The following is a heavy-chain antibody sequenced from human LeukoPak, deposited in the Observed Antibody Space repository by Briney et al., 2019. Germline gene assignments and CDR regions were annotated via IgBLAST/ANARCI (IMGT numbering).Heavy chain of an antibody. J-gene: IGHJ5*02. D-gene: IGHD1-7*01. CDR3: ARDRRITGTTLRSNWFDP. CDR2: INPNSGGT. CDR1: GYTFTRYY. V-gene: IGHV1-2*02. Sequence: ASVKVSCKASGYTFTRYYMHWVRQAPGQGLEWMGWINPNSGGTNYAQKFQGRVTMTRDTSISTAYMELSRLRSDDTAVYYCARDRRITGTTLRSNWFDPWDQGTLVTVSS.